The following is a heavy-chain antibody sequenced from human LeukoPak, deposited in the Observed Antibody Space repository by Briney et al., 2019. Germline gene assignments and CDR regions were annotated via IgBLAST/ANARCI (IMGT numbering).Heavy chain of an antibody. CDR1: GFTFSNYN. V-gene: IGHV3-48*01. CDR3: ARGGAPWALDI. Sequence: GGSLRLSCAASGFTFSNYNMNWFRQAPGKGLEWVSYISDTGFSIYYADSVKGRFTISRDNAKNSLSLQMNSLRAEDTAVYYCARGGAPWALDIWGQGTMVTVSS. J-gene: IGHJ3*02. D-gene: IGHD3-10*01. CDR2: ISDTGFSI.